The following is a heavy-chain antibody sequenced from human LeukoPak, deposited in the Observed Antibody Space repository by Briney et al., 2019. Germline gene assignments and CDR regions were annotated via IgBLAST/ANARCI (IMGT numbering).Heavy chain of an antibody. CDR3: ARVEGYCSSTSCYLNWFDP. Sequence: GASVTVSCKASGYTFTIYGISWVRQAPGQGLEWMGWISAYNGNTNYAQKLQGRVTMTTDTSTSTAYMELRSLRSDDTAVYYCARVEGYCSSTSCYLNWFDPWGQGTLVTVSS. J-gene: IGHJ5*02. D-gene: IGHD2-2*01. CDR1: GYTFTIYG. V-gene: IGHV1-18*01. CDR2: ISAYNGNT.